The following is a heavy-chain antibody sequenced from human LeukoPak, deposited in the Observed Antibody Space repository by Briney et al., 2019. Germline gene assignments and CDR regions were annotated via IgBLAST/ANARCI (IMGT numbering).Heavy chain of an antibody. CDR1: GFTFSSYS. D-gene: IGHD2-2*01. Sequence: GGSLRLSCAASGFTFSSYSMNWVRQAPGKGLEWVSSISSSSGYIYYADSVKGRFTISRDNAKNSLYLQMNSLRAEDTAVYYCARAYRVVVVPAPNMDVWGKGTTVTVSS. J-gene: IGHJ6*03. CDR3: ARAYRVVVVPAPNMDV. CDR2: ISSSSGYI. V-gene: IGHV3-21*01.